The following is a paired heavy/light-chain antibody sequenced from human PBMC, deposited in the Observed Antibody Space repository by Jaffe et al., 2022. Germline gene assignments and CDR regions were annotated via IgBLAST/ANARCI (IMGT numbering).Heavy chain of an antibody. CDR2: ISAYNGNT. Sequence: QVQLVQSGAEVKKPGASVKVSCKASGYTFTSYGISWVRQAPGQGLEWMGWISAYNGNTNYAQKLQGRVTMTTDTSTSTAYMELRSLRSDDTAVYYCARVIRGIYDFWSGSRYYYYYYMDVWGKGTTVTVSS. CDR1: GYTFTSYG. D-gene: IGHD3-3*01. CDR3: ARVIRGIYDFWSGSRYYYYYYMDV. V-gene: IGHV1-18*01. J-gene: IGHJ6*03.
Light chain of an antibody. V-gene: IGLV1-36*01. J-gene: IGLJ2*01. Sequence: QSVLTQPPSVSEAPRQRVTISCSGSSSNIGNNAVNWYQQLPGKAPKLLIYYDDLLPSGVSDRFSGSKSGTSASLAISGLQSEDEADYYCAAWDDRLNGVVFGGGTKLTVL. CDR2: YDD. CDR1: SSNIGNNA. CDR3: AAWDDRLNGVV.